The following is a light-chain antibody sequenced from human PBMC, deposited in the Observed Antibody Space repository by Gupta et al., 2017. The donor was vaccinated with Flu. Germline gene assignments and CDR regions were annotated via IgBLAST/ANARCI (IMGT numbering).Light chain of an antibody. Sequence: QSALTQPPSASGSPGQSVTISCTGTSSVIGSYNSDSWYQQHPGKAPKVMIYDVTKRPSGVPDRFSGSKSGNTASLTVSGLQAEDEADYYCSSFTVTSTLVFGGGTKVTVL. V-gene: IGLV2-8*01. CDR3: SSFTVTSTLV. CDR2: DVT. CDR1: SSVIGSYNS. J-gene: IGLJ2*01.